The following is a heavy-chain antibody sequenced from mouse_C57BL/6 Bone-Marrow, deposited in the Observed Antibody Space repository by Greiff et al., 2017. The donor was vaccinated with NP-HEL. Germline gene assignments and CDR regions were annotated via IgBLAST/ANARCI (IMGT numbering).Heavy chain of an antibody. CDR2: IWSDGST. Sequence: QVQLKESGPGLVAPSQSLSITCTVSGFSLTSYGVLWVRQPPGKGLEWLVVIWSDGSTTYNSALKSRLSISKDNSKSQVFLKMNSLQTDDTAMYYCARHRIYYYGSSYGYAMDYWGQGTSVTVSS. CDR3: ARHRIYYYGSSYGYAMDY. D-gene: IGHD1-1*01. J-gene: IGHJ4*01. CDR1: GFSLTSYG. V-gene: IGHV2-6-1*01.